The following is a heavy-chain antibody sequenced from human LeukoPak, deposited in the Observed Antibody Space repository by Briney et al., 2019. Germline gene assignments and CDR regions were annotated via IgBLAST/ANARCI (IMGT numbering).Heavy chain of an antibody. D-gene: IGHD3-22*01. CDR2: INPSGGST. V-gene: IGHV1-46*01. J-gene: IGHJ4*02. CDR3: ARDAWGWDNSDYYHPVNYFDY. CDR1: GYTFTNYH. Sequence: ASVKVSCKASGYTFTNYHMNWVRQAPGQGLEWMGIINPSGGSTTNAQKFQGRVTMTRDTSTSTVYMELTGLRSEDTAVYYCARDAWGWDNSDYYHPVNYFDYWGQGALVTVSS.